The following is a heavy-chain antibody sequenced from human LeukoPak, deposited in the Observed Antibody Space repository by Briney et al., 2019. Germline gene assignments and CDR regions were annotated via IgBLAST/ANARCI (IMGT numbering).Heavy chain of an antibody. D-gene: IGHD2-2*01. J-gene: IGHJ4*02. Sequence: GESLKISCKGSGYSVTNNWIGWVRQMPGRGLEWMGIIYPGDSDTRYSPSFQGQVTISADKSIDTAYLQWSSLKASDTAMYYCARRGRGYCSSTSCHLDYWGQGTLVTVSS. V-gene: IGHV5-51*01. CDR1: GYSVTNNW. CDR3: ARRGRGYCSSTSCHLDY. CDR2: IYPGDSDT.